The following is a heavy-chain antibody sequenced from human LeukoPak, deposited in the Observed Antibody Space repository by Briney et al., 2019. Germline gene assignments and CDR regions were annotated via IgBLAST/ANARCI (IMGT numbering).Heavy chain of an antibody. J-gene: IGHJ4*02. V-gene: IGHV1-46*01. Sequence: GASVKVSCKASGYTFTSYYMHWVRQGPGQRLEWMGIINPSGGSTSYAQKFQGRVTMTRDTSTNTVYMELSSLRAEDTAVYYCARGMYYYGSGSSFDNWGQGTLVTVSS. D-gene: IGHD3-10*01. CDR3: ARGMYYYGSGSSFDN. CDR1: GYTFTSYY. CDR2: INPSGGST.